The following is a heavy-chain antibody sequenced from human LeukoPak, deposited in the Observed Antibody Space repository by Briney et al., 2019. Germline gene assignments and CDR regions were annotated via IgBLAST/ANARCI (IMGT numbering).Heavy chain of an antibody. D-gene: IGHD2-15*01. CDR1: GFIFSSHA. J-gene: IGHJ6*03. V-gene: IGHV3-48*04. Sequence: PGGSLRLSCAASGFIFSSHAMNWVRQAPGKGLEWVSYISSSGSTIYYADSVKGRFTISRDNAKNSLYLQMNSLRAEDTAVYYCAREYLSAHCSGGSCLRDYYYYYMDVWGKGTTVTVSS. CDR3: AREYLSAHCSGGSCLRDYYYYYMDV. CDR2: ISSSGSTI.